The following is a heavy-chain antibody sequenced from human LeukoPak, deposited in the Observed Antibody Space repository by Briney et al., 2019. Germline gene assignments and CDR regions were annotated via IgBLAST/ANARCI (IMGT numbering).Heavy chain of an antibody. Sequence: ASVKVSCKASGYTFTSYVTSWVRQAPGQGLEWIGWISAYNGNTNYAQKLQSRVTMTTDTSTSTAYMELRSLRSDDTAVYYCARDGYYYVWGSYRTYYFDYWGQGTLVTVSS. D-gene: IGHD3-16*02. J-gene: IGHJ4*02. CDR1: GYTFTSYV. CDR3: ARDGYYYVWGSYRTYYFDY. CDR2: ISAYNGNT. V-gene: IGHV1-18*01.